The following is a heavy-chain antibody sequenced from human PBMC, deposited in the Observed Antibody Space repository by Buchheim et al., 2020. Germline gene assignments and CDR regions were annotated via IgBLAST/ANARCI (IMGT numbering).Heavy chain of an antibody. Sequence: QVQLVQSGAEVKNPGASVKVSCKASGYTFTGYYLHWVRQAPGQGLEWMGWINPHSGVTNYAQKFQDWVTMNRDTSISTAYKELSRLRSDDTAVYYCARNAYYGSGSYYSSHYYYYYGMDVWGQGT. CDR2: INPHSGVT. CDR1: GYTFTGYY. CDR3: ARNAYYGSGSYYSSHYYYYYGMDV. D-gene: IGHD3-10*01. V-gene: IGHV1-2*04. J-gene: IGHJ6*02.